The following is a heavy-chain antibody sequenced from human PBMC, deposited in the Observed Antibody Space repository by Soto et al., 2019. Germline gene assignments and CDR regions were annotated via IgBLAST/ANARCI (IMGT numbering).Heavy chain of an antibody. CDR2: ISYDGSNK. Sequence: ESGGGVVQPGRSLRLSCAASGFTFSSYAMHWVRQAPGKGLEWVAVISYDGSNKYYADSVKGRFTISRDNSKNPLYLQMNSLRAEDTAVYYCARETYYDFWSGPYYGMDVWGQGTTVTVSS. CDR1: GFTFSSYA. D-gene: IGHD3-3*01. V-gene: IGHV3-30-3*01. CDR3: ARETYYDFWSGPYYGMDV. J-gene: IGHJ6*02.